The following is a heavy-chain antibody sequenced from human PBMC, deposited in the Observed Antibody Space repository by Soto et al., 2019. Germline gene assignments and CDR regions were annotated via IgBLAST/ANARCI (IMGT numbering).Heavy chain of an antibody. CDR1: GYTFTSYG. D-gene: IGHD3-10*01. CDR3: ARGIGGWFGVAYYYGMDV. V-gene: IGHV1-18*01. CDR2: ISPYNGNT. J-gene: IGHJ6*02. Sequence: QVQLVQSGAEVKKPGASVKVSCKASGYTFTSYGISWVRQAPGQGLEWMGWISPYNGNTNYAQKLQGRVTMTTDTSTSTAYRDLRSLRSDDTAVYYWARGIGGWFGVAYYYGMDVWGQGTTVTVSS.